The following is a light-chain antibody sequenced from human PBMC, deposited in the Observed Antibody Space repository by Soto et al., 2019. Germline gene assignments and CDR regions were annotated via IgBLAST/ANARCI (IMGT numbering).Light chain of an antibody. Sequence: AILMTQSQSSLSASTGDRVSITCRATQDIGNYVAWFQQIPGKAPKLLIYHASTLHSGVPSRFSGRGSGTDFTLTINYLQSEDFGTYYCQQFYNYPRTFGQGTKVDIK. CDR1: QDIGNY. V-gene: IGKV1-8*01. CDR2: HAS. J-gene: IGKJ1*01. CDR3: QQFYNYPRT.